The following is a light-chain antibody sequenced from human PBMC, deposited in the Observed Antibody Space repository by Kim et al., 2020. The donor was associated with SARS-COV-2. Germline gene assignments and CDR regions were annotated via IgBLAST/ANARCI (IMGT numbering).Light chain of an antibody. Sequence: GQSITISCTGTSSDVGGYNYFSWYQQHPGKAPKLMIYDVSNRPSGVSNRFSGSKSGNTASLTSSGLQAEDEADYYCSSYTSSSLVVFGGGTKLTVL. CDR1: SSDVGGYNY. CDR2: DVS. J-gene: IGLJ2*01. CDR3: SSYTSSSLVV. V-gene: IGLV2-14*03.